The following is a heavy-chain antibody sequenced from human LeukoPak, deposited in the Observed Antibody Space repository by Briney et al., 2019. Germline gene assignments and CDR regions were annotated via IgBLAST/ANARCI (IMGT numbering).Heavy chain of an antibody. CDR1: GYTFSSYY. Sequence: ASVKVSCKASGYTFSSYYIHWVRQAPGQGLQWMGVINPSGSNSRYAEEFQGRVTMTRDTSTNTVNMELSSLRSNDTAVYYCSSPNSPYEGTGPHNWGQGTQVTVSS. CDR3: SSPNSPYEGTGPHN. V-gene: IGHV1-46*01. CDR2: INPSGSNS. J-gene: IGHJ1*01. D-gene: IGHD2-8*02.